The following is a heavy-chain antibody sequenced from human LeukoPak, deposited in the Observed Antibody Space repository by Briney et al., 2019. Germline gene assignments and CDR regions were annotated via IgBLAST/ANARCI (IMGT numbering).Heavy chain of an antibody. J-gene: IGHJ4*02. V-gene: IGHV4-61*02. CDR3: AGSRDGYNYV. Sequence: SQTLSLTCTVSGGSLSSGSYYWSWIRQPAGKGLEWIGRSYTSGSTNYNPSLESRVTISVDTSKNQFSLKLSSVTAADTAVYYCAGSRDGYNYVWGQGTLVTVSS. CDR1: GGSLSSGSYY. D-gene: IGHD5-24*01. CDR2: SYTSGST.